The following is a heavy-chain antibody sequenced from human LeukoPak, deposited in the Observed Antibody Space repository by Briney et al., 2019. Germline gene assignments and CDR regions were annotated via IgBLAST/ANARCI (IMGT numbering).Heavy chain of an antibody. CDR1: GVSISNGDHY. CDR2: IYYSGST. V-gene: IGHV4-31*03. CDR3: ASMYQSSRTAWFDP. Sequence: SETLSLTCTVSGVSISNGDHYWSWLRQHPGKGLEWIGYIYYSGSTYYNPSLKSRVTISVDTSKNQFSLKLSSVTAADTAVYYCASMYQSSRTAWFDPWGQGTLVTVSS. J-gene: IGHJ5*02. D-gene: IGHD2-2*01.